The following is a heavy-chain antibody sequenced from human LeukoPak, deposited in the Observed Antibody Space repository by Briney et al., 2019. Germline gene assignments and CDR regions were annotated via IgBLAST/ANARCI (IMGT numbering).Heavy chain of an antibody. CDR3: AWGGWLHPHDF. D-gene: IGHD5-12*01. CDR1: GYTFTGNY. Sequence: ASVKDSCKASGYTFTGNYLHWVRQAPGQRLEWMGWINPDNGATDYSQKFQARVTVTRDLSTSTSYMELNMLTSDDTAIYFCAWGGWLHPHDFGGQGTMVIVSS. J-gene: IGHJ4*02. CDR2: INPDNGAT. V-gene: IGHV1-2*02.